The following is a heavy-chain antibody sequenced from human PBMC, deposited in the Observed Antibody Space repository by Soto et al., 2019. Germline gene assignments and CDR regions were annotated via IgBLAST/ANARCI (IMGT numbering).Heavy chain of an antibody. Sequence: QVQLQESGPGLVKPSETLSLTCTVSGGSISSYYWSWIRQPPGKGLEWIGDIYYSGSTNYNPSLKSRVTISVDTSKNQFSLKLSSVTAADTAVYYCARTVLLWFGESRGAFDIWGQGTMVTVSS. CDR2: IYYSGST. V-gene: IGHV4-59*01. CDR1: GGSISSYY. D-gene: IGHD3-10*01. CDR3: ARTVLLWFGESRGAFDI. J-gene: IGHJ3*02.